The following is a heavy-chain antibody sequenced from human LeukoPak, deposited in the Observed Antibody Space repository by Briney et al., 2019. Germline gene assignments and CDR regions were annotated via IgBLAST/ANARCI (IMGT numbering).Heavy chain of an antibody. D-gene: IGHD7-27*01. CDR3: ARDDGLTGIDY. J-gene: IGHJ4*02. Sequence: PGGSLRLSCAASGFTVSTNYMSWGRQAPGKGLEWVSVIYSAGNTDYADSVKGRFTISRDNSKNTLYLQMNSLRAEDTAVYYCARDDGLTGIDYWGQGTLVTVSS. CDR2: IYSAGNT. V-gene: IGHV3-53*01. CDR1: GFTVSTNY.